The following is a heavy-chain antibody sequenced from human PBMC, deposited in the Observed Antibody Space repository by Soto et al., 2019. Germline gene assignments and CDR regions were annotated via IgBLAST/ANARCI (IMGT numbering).Heavy chain of an antibody. Sequence: PSDTLSLTYSFSGGSISSYYWSWIRQPPGKGLEWIGYIYYSGSTNYNPSLKSRVTISVDTSKNQFSLKLSSVTAADTAVYYCAISPPDILTGSAYFDYWGQGTLVTVSS. V-gene: IGHV4-59*01. J-gene: IGHJ4*02. CDR3: AISPPDILTGSAYFDY. CDR2: IYYSGST. CDR1: GGSISSYY. D-gene: IGHD3-9*01.